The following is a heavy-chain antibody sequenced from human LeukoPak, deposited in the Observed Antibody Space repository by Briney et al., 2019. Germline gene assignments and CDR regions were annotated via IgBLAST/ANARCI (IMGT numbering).Heavy chain of an antibody. V-gene: IGHV4-38-2*02. CDR2: IYHSGST. Sequence: SETLSLTCTVSGYSISSGYYWGWIRQPPGKGLEWIGSIYHSGSTYYNPSLKSRVTISVDTSKNQFSLKLSSVTAADTAVYYCARVMMVRGVSPFDYWGQGTLVTVSS. D-gene: IGHD3-10*01. CDR3: ARVMMVRGVSPFDY. CDR1: GYSISSGYY. J-gene: IGHJ4*02.